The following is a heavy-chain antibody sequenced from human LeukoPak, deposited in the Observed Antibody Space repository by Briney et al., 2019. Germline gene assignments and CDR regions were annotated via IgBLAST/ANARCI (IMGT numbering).Heavy chain of an antibody. Sequence: SETLSLTCIVSGGSLSSSGYYWGWIRQPPGKGLEWIGSIYYSGSTYYNPSLKSRVTISLDTSKNQFSLKLSSVTAADTAVYYCARLFHPALSGNYPFDYWGQGTLVTVSS. CDR3: ARLFHPALSGNYPFDY. CDR1: GGSLSSSGYY. D-gene: IGHD1-26*01. V-gene: IGHV4-39*01. J-gene: IGHJ4*02. CDR2: IYYSGST.